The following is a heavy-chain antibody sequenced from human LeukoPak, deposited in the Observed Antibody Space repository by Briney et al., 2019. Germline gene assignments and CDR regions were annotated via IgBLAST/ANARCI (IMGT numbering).Heavy chain of an antibody. CDR3: ARDLRHCSGGSCSYNWFDP. V-gene: IGHV4-39*07. CDR1: GVSISNSSYY. J-gene: IGHJ5*02. D-gene: IGHD2-15*01. CDR2: IYYSGST. Sequence: SETLSLTCTVSGVSISNSSYYWGWIRQPPGKGLEWIGSIYYSGSTFYNPSLKSRLTISVDTSKNQFSLKLSSVTAADTAVYYCARDLRHCSGGSCSYNWFDPWGQGTLVTVSS.